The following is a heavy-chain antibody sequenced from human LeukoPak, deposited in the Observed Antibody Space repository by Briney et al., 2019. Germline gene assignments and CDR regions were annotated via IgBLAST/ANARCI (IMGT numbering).Heavy chain of an antibody. CDR3: ATARDRNSAYSSLDY. CDR2: INPNSGGT. CDR1: GYTFTGYY. V-gene: IGHV1-2*02. J-gene: IGHJ4*02. D-gene: IGHD5-12*01. Sequence: GASVKVSCKASGYTFTGYYMHWVRQAPGQGLEWMGWINPNSGGTNYAQKFQGRVTMTRDTSISTAYMELSSLRSDDTAVYYCATARDRNSAYSSLDYWGQGTLVTVSS.